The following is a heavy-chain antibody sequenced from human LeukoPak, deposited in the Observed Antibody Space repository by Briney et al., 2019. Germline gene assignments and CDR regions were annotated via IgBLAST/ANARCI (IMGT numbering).Heavy chain of an antibody. Sequence: GESLKTSCKGSGYSFTSYWIGWVRQMPGKGLEWMGIIYPGDSDTRYSPSFQGQVTISADKSISTAYLQWSSLKASDTAMYYCARRYCSSTSCGYFDYWGQGTLVTVSS. CDR1: GYSFTSYW. V-gene: IGHV5-51*01. CDR2: IYPGDSDT. CDR3: ARRYCSSTSCGYFDY. D-gene: IGHD2-2*01. J-gene: IGHJ4*02.